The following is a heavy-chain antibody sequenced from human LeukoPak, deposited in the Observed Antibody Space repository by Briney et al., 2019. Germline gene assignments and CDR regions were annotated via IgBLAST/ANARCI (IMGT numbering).Heavy chain of an antibody. J-gene: IGHJ4*02. CDR2: IYYSGST. CDR3: ARVFGLAVTPFADY. V-gene: IGHV4-59*01. Sequence: SETLSLTCTVSGGSISSYYWSWIRQPPGKGLEWIGYIYYSGSTNYNPSLKSRVTISVDTSKNQFSLKLSSVTAADTAVYYCARVFGLAVTPFADYWGQGTLVTVSS. D-gene: IGHD5-18*01. CDR1: GGSISSYY.